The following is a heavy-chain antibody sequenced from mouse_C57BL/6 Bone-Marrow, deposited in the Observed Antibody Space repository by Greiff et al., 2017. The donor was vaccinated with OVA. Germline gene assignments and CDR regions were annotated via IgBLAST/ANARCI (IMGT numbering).Heavy chain of an antibody. CDR2: IDPSDSYT. CDR1: GYTFTSYW. Sequence: QVQLQQPGAELVRPGTSVKLSCKASGYTFTSYWMHWVKQRPGQGLEWIGVIDPSDSYTNYNQTLKGKATLTVDTSSSTAYLQLSSLTSEDSAVYFCARGLLREIAYWGQGTLVTVSA. V-gene: IGHV1-59*01. CDR3: ARGLLREIAY. J-gene: IGHJ3*01. D-gene: IGHD1-1*01.